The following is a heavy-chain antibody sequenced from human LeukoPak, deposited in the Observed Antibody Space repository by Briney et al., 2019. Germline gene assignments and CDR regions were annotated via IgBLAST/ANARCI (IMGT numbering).Heavy chain of an antibody. Sequence: GRSLRLSCAASGFTFDDYAMHWVRQAPGKGLEWVSGISWNSGHIDYADSVKGRFTISRDNAKNSLYLQMNSLRAEDTALYYCAKVRYYYDSSDYYSPYFDYWGQGTLVTVSS. V-gene: IGHV3-9*01. CDR2: ISWNSGHI. CDR1: GFTFDDYA. D-gene: IGHD3-22*01. J-gene: IGHJ4*02. CDR3: AKVRYYYDSSDYYSPYFDY.